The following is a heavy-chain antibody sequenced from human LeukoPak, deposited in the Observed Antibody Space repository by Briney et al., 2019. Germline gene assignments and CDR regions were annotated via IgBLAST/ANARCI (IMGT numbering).Heavy chain of an antibody. CDR3: ATDLYCSGGSCYSMVTPYWYFDL. Sequence: SETLSLTCTVSGGSISSYYWSWIRQPPGKGLEWIGYIYYSGSTNYNPSLKSRVTISVDTSKNQFSLKLSSVTAADTAVYYCATDLYCSGGSCYSMVTPYWYFDLWGRGTLVTVSS. CDR1: GGSISSYY. J-gene: IGHJ2*01. CDR2: IYYSGST. D-gene: IGHD2-15*01. V-gene: IGHV4-59*01.